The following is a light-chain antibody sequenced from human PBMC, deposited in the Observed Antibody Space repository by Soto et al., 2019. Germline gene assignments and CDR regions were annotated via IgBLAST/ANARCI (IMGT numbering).Light chain of an antibody. Sequence: QPVLTQPPSASGSPGQSVTISCTGTSSDIGRYNYVSWYQQHPGRAPKLMIYEVDRRPSGVPDRFSGSKSGNTASLTVSGLQAEDEADYYCCSYAGSNNFGVFGTGTKLTVL. V-gene: IGLV2-8*01. CDR3: CSYAGSNNFGV. CDR1: SSDIGRYNY. CDR2: EVD. J-gene: IGLJ1*01.